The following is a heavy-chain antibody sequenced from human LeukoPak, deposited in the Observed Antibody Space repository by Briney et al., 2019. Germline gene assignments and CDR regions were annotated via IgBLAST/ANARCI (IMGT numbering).Heavy chain of an antibody. J-gene: IGHJ4*02. D-gene: IGHD3-22*01. CDR1: GYTFTSYG. CDR3: ARDGTDSSGYYSDY. V-gene: IGHV1-18*01. Sequence: ASVKVSCKASGYTFTSYGISGVRQAPGQGLEWMGWISDYNGNTNYAQKLQGRVTMTTDTSTSTAYMELRSLRSDDTAVYYCARDGTDSSGYYSDYWGQGTLSPSPQ. CDR2: ISDYNGNT.